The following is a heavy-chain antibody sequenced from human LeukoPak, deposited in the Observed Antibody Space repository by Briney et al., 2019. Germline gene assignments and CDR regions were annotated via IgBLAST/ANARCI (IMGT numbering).Heavy chain of an antibody. CDR3: ARSLATSYYYMDV. CDR1: GFTFSSYV. D-gene: IGHD5-12*01. J-gene: IGHJ6*03. Sequence: PGGSLRLSCAASGFTFSSYVMHWVRQAPGKGLEWVAFIRYDGSNKFYADSVKGRFTISRDNSKNTLHLQMNSLRAEDTAVYYCARSLATSYYYMDVWGKGTTVTVSS. V-gene: IGHV3-30*02. CDR2: IRYDGSNK.